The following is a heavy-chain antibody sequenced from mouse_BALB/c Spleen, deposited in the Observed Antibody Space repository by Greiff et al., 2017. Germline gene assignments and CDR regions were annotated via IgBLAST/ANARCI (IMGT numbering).Heavy chain of an antibody. Sequence: VQLKQSGAELVKPGASVKLSCTASGFNIKDTYMHWVKQRPEQGLEWIGRIDPANGNTKYDPKFQGKATITADTSSNTAYLQLSSLTSEDTAVYYCARRGVRLLRYFDVWGAGTTVTVSS. V-gene: IGHV14-3*02. CDR3: ARRGVRLLRYFDV. J-gene: IGHJ1*01. CDR2: IDPANGNT. D-gene: IGHD2-10*01. CDR1: GFNIKDTY.